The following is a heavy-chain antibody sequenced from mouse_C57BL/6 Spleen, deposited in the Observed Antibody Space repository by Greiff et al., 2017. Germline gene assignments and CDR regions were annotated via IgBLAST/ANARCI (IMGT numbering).Heavy chain of an antibody. Sequence: QVQLQQPGADLVKPGASVKLSCTASGYTFTSYWITWVRQRPGQGLEWIGAIYPGSGSTNYTEKVKGRFTLTVDTSSSTAYMQLSSLTCEDSAVYYCERSDDYDLAWFAYWGQGTLVTVSA. CDR1: GYTFTSYW. J-gene: IGHJ3*01. CDR2: IYPGSGST. CDR3: ERSDDYDLAWFAY. D-gene: IGHD2-4*01. V-gene: IGHV1-55*01.